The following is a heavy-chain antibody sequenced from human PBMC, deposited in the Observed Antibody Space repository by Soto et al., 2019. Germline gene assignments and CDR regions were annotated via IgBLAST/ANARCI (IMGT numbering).Heavy chain of an antibody. V-gene: IGHV3-74*01. CDR3: ARGLFLDY. J-gene: IGHJ4*02. CDR1: GFTFSNYW. CDR2: INEDESNT. D-gene: IGHD3-3*01. Sequence: EVQLVESGGGLVQPGGSLRLSCATSGFTFSNYWMHWVRQAPGKGPVWVSRINEDESNTNYADSVKGRFTISRDNAKNTLYLQMNSLKDEDTAVYYCARGLFLDYWGQGPRVTVSS.